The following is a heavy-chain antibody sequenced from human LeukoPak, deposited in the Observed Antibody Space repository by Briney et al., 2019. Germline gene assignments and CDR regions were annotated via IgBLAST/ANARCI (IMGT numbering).Heavy chain of an antibody. CDR3: ARRDVVVPAARRYYYYYMDV. J-gene: IGHJ6*03. V-gene: IGHV4-39*01. Sequence: SETLSLTCTVSGGSISSSSYYWGWIRQPPGTGLEWIGSIYYSGSTYYNPSLKSRVTISVDTSKNQFSLKLSSVTAADTAVYYCARRDVVVPAARRYYYYYMDVWGKGTTVTVSS. CDR1: GGSISSSSYY. D-gene: IGHD2-2*01. CDR2: IYYSGST.